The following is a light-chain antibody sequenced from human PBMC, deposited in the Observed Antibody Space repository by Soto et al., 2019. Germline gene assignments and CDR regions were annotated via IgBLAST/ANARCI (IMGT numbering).Light chain of an antibody. Sequence: QSVLTQPASVSGSPGQSITISCTGTSSDIGAYNYVSWYQQLPGKAPKLMIYDVDNRPSGVSDRFSGSKSGNTASLTISGLLTEDETDYYCSAYTTSHTVVFGTGTKLTVL. J-gene: IGLJ2*01. CDR2: DVD. CDR1: SSDIGAYNY. CDR3: SAYTTSHTVV. V-gene: IGLV2-14*01.